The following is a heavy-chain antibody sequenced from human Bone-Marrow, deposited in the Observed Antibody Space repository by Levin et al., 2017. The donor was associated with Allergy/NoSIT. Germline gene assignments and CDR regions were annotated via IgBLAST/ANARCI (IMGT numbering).Heavy chain of an antibody. Sequence: GESLKISCAASGFTFDDHGMSWVRQGPGKGLEWVADINWSGENTRYADSVRGRFTISRDNAKKSLYLQLNSLSAEDTAFYFCVRGAIVGDTTRRGPWFDPWGPGTLVIVSS. CDR3: VRGAIVGDTTRRGPWFDP. CDR1: GFTFDDHG. J-gene: IGHJ5*02. D-gene: IGHD1-26*01. V-gene: IGHV3-20*04. CDR2: INWSGENT.